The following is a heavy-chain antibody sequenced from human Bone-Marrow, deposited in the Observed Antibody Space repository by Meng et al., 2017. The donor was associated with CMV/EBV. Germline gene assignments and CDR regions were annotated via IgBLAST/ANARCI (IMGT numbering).Heavy chain of an antibody. Sequence: SFSGYYWSWIRQPPGKGLEWIGEINHSGSTNYNPSLKSRVTISVDTSKNQFSLKLSSVTAADTAVYYCARGAYYYDSSGYPRPHWFDPWGQGTLVTVSS. CDR1: SFSGYY. CDR3: ARGAYYYDSSGYPRPHWFDP. V-gene: IGHV4-34*01. J-gene: IGHJ5*02. D-gene: IGHD3-22*01. CDR2: INHSGST.